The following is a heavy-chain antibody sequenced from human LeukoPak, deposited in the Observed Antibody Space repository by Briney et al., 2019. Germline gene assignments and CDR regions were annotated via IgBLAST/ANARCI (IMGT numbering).Heavy chain of an antibody. CDR3: ARDLTDGSGANWFDP. CDR1: GFTFSSYA. Sequence: PGRSLRLSCAASGFTFSSYAMHWVRQAPGKGLEWVAVISYDGSNKYYADSVKGRFTISRDNSKNTLYLQMNSLRAEDTAVYYCARDLTDGSGANWFDPWGQGTLVTVSS. V-gene: IGHV3-30-3*01. J-gene: IGHJ5*02. CDR2: ISYDGSNK. D-gene: IGHD3-10*01.